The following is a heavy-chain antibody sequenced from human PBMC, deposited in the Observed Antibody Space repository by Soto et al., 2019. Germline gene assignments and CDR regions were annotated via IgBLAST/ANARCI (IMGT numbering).Heavy chain of an antibody. CDR2: VYYRGST. D-gene: IGHD2-21*01. CDR3: VKTAMIVGALAFDP. Sequence: SETLSLTCTVSGAAVTSTSYSWGWICQSPGKGLEWIGGVYYRGSTYYNPSLKSRVAISVDASKSQFSLRLSSVTAADTAVYYCVKTAMIVGALAFDPWGRGTLVTVSS. V-gene: IGHV4-39*01. CDR1: GAAVTSTSYS. J-gene: IGHJ5*02.